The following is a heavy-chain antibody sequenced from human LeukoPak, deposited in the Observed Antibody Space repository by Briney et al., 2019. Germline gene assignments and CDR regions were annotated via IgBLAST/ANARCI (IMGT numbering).Heavy chain of an antibody. CDR1: GFTFSSYG. CDR2: IQYDGGNK. D-gene: IGHD3-16*02. CDR3: AKLYDYVWGSYRSYDAFDI. V-gene: IGHV3-30*02. Sequence: GGSLRLSCAASGFTFSSYGMHWVRQAPGKGLEWVAFIQYDGGNKYYADSVKGRFTISRDNSKNTLYLQMNSLRAEDTAVYYCAKLYDYVWGSYRSYDAFDIWGQGTMVTVSS. J-gene: IGHJ3*02.